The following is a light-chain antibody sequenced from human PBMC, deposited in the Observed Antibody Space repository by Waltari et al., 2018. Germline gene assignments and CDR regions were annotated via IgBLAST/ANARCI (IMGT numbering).Light chain of an antibody. J-gene: IGKJ4*01. V-gene: IGKV1-9*01. Sequence: DIQLTQSPSFLSASVGDRVTITCRASQGIDTYLAWYQQRPGKAPNLLIYAASTLQSGIPSRFSGSGYGTEFTLTISSLQPEDFATYYCLQLSSYPLTFGGGTKVEIK. CDR1: QGIDTY. CDR3: LQLSSYPLT. CDR2: AAS.